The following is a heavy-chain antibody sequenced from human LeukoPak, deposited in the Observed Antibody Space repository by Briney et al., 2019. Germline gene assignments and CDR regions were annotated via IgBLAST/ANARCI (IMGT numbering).Heavy chain of an antibody. J-gene: IGHJ4*02. V-gene: IGHV3-30*03. CDR1: GFTFSSYG. Sequence: PGWSLRLSCAASGFTFSSYGMHWVRQAPAKGLEWVAVISYDGSNKYYADSVKGRFTISRDNSKNTLYLQMNSLRAEDTAVYYCARDGERYYDFWSGYYPWYFDYWGQGTLVTVSS. CDR3: ARDGERYYDFWSGYYPWYFDY. CDR2: ISYDGSNK. D-gene: IGHD3-3*01.